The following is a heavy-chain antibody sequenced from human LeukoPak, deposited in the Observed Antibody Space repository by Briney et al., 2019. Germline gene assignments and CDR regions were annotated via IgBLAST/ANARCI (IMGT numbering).Heavy chain of an antibody. CDR3: ARGLDVLLWFGELSYFDY. CDR2: MNPNSGNT. V-gene: IGHV1-8*01. CDR1: GYTFTSYD. D-gene: IGHD3-10*01. J-gene: IGHJ4*02. Sequence: ASVKVSCKASGYTFTSYDINWVRQATGQGLEWTGWMNPNSGNTGYAQKFQGRVTMTRNTSISTAYMELSSLRSEDTAVYYCARGLDVLLWFGELSYFDYWGQGTLVTVSS.